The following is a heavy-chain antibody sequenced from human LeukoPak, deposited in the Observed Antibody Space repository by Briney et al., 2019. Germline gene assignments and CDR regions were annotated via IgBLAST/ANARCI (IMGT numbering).Heavy chain of an antibody. V-gene: IGHV3-23*01. CDR3: AKDWGITMIVVVSDAFDI. D-gene: IGHD3-22*01. CDR1: GFTFSSYA. CDR2: ISGSGGST. Sequence: PGGSLRLSCAASGFTFSSYAMSWVRQAPGKGLEWVSAISGSGGSTYYADSVKGRFTISKDNSKNTLYLQMNSLRAEDTAVYYCAKDWGITMIVVVSDAFDIWGQGTMVPVSS. J-gene: IGHJ3*02.